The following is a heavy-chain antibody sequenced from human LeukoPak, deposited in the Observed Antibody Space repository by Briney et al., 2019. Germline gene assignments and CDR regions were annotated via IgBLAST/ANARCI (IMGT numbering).Heavy chain of an antibody. D-gene: IGHD3-22*01. Sequence: GGSLRLSCAASGFTFGDYHMTWIRQAPGKGLEWVSYISGSSIYTRYADSVKGRFTISRDNAKNTLFLQMNSLRADDTALYYCVRDISGYYFDYWGQGTLVTVSS. J-gene: IGHJ4*02. V-gene: IGHV3-11*05. CDR3: VRDISGYYFDY. CDR2: ISGSSIYT. CDR1: GFTFGDYH.